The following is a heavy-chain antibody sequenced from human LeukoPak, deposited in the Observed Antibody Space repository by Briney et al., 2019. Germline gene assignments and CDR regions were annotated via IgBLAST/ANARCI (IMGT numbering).Heavy chain of an antibody. CDR2: MNPNSDGT. V-gene: IGHV1-2*02. J-gene: IGHJ4*02. CDR1: GYTFTAYY. Sequence: ASVKVSCKTSGYTFTAYYIHWLRQAPGQGLEWMGWMNPNSDGTKYAQTFQGRVTLTRDTSISTAYLELSSLTSDDTAVYFCARQGSNSSGWYPVDDWGQGTLVTVSS. D-gene: IGHD6-19*01. CDR3: ARQGSNSSGWYPVDD.